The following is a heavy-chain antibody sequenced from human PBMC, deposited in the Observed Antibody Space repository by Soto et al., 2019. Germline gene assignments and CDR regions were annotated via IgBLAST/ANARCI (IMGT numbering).Heavy chain of an antibody. D-gene: IGHD5-12*01. J-gene: IGHJ4*02. CDR2: IFSSGST. CDR3: AREGSYSAYNFAHGIQLWSFDF. Sequence: SETMSLTWTVSGGSINTFYGSWVRQPAGKGLELIWRIFSSGSTSFNPSLESRVAMSVDTSKNHFSLNLSSVTAADMAVYYCAREGSYSAYNFAHGIQLWSFDFWGQGALVTVSS. CDR1: GGSINTFY. V-gene: IGHV4-4*07.